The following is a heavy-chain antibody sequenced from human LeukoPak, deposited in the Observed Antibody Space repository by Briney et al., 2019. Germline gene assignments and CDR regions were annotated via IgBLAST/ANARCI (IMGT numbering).Heavy chain of an antibody. J-gene: IGHJ4*02. CDR2: IYHSGST. Sequence: SQSLTLTCAVSGGSISSGGYSWRWIRQPPGKGLEWIGYIYHSGSTYYNPSLKSRFTISVHRFKNQFSLKLSSVTAADTAVYYCARSSVAAAGYFDYWGQGTLVTVSS. V-gene: IGHV4-30-2*01. D-gene: IGHD6-13*01. CDR3: ARSSVAAAGYFDY. CDR1: GGSISSGGYS.